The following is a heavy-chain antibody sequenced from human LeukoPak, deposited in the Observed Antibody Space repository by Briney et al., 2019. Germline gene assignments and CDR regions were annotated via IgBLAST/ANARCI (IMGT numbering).Heavy chain of an antibody. CDR3: AREYSSSSDRLDY. J-gene: IGHJ4*02. CDR2: ISSSGSYI. CDR1: GFTFSDYY. Sequence: PGGSLRLSCAASGFTFSDYYMSWIRQAPGKGLEWVSSISSSGSYIYYADSVKGRFTLSRDNDEKSLYLQMNSLRAEDTAVYYCAREYSSSSDRLDYWGQGTLVTVSS. D-gene: IGHD6-6*01. V-gene: IGHV3-11*04.